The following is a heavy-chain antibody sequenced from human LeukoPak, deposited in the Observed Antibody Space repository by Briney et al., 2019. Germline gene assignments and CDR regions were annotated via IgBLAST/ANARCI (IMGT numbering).Heavy chain of an antibody. V-gene: IGHV4-34*01. CDR3: ARGRDYYDSSGYYNWFDP. J-gene: IGHJ5*02. Sequence: SETLSLTCAAYGGSFSGYYWSWIRQPPGKGLEWIGEINHSGSTNYNPSLKSRVTISVDTSKNQFSLKLSSVTAADTAVYYCARGRDYYDSSGYYNWFDPWGQGTLVTVSS. CDR2: INHSGST. CDR1: GGSFSGYY. D-gene: IGHD3-22*01.